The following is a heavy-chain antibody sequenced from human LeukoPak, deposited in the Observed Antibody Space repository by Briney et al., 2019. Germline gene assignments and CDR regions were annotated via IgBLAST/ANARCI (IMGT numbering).Heavy chain of an antibody. CDR1: GFTFSSYA. D-gene: IGHD4-17*01. J-gene: IGHJ1*01. CDR3: AKDGPVYGDYPAEYFQH. V-gene: IGHV3-23*01. Sequence: QPGGSLRLSCAASGFTFSSYAMSWVRQAPGKGLEWVSAISGSGGSTYYADSVKGRFTISRDNSKNTLYLQMNSLRAEDTAVYYCAKDGPVYGDYPAEYFQHWGQGTLVTVSS. CDR2: ISGSGGST.